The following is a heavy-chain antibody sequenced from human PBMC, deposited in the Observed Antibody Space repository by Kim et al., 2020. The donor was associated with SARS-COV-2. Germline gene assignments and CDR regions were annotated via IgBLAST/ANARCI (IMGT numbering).Heavy chain of an antibody. Sequence: GGSLRLSCAASEFTFSTYGIHWVRQAPGKGLEWVALIWSDGSTEYYADSVKGRFIISRDNSENTVYLQMNSLRAEDTAVYYCARDSGNGSGSYHDYWGQGTLVTVSS. CDR2: IWSDGSTE. V-gene: IGHV3-33*01. J-gene: IGHJ4*02. CDR1: EFTFSTYG. D-gene: IGHD3-10*01. CDR3: ARDSGNGSGSYHDY.